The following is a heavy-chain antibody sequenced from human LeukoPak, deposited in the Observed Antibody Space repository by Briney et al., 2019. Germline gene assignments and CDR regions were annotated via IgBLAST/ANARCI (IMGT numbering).Heavy chain of an antibody. CDR1: GYTGTSYA. Sequence: ASVNVSWKAAGYTGTSYAVNWVRLAPGQGLELVGWINTNTGSTPYAQGFTGRFVFSLDTSLSTAYLQTSSLNAQHTAAYYSARVVTYYGSGSLDYWGKGTLVTVSS. J-gene: IGHJ4*02. CDR2: INTNTGST. V-gene: IGHV7-4-1*02. CDR3: ARVVTYYGSGSLDY. D-gene: IGHD3-10*01.